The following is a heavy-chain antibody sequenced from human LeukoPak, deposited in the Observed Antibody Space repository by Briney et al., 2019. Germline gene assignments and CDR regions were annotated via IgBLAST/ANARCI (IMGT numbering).Heavy chain of an antibody. Sequence: ASVKVSCKASGYTSTSYGISWVRQAPGQGLEWMGWISAYNGNTNYAQKLQGRVTMTTDTSTSTAYMELRSLRSDDTAVYYCAREDEFGIAVAGRLNWFDPWGQGTLVTVSS. V-gene: IGHV1-18*01. CDR3: AREDEFGIAVAGRLNWFDP. CDR2: ISAYNGNT. CDR1: GYTSTSYG. J-gene: IGHJ5*02. D-gene: IGHD6-19*01.